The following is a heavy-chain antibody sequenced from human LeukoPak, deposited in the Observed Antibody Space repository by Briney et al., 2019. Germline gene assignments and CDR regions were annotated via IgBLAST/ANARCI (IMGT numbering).Heavy chain of an antibody. CDR1: GGSISSSSYY. Sequence: SETLSLTCTVSGGSISSSSYYWGWIRQPPGKGLEWIGSIYYSGSTNYNPSLKSRVTISVDTSKNQFSLKLSSVTAADTAVYYCASYDILTGFGSSFDYWGQGTLVTVSS. CDR3: ASYDILTGFGSSFDY. V-gene: IGHV4-39*07. CDR2: IYYSGST. D-gene: IGHD3-9*01. J-gene: IGHJ4*02.